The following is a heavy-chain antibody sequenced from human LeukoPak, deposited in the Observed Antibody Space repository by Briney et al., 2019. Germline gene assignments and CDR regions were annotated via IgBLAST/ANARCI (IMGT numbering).Heavy chain of an antibody. J-gene: IGHJ6*02. D-gene: IGHD1-26*01. CDR3: AKDVRVGGGGMDV. CDR2: ISSSGDNA. V-gene: IGHV3-23*01. Sequence: PGGSLRLSCAASGFTFSNYAMNWVRQAPGKGLEWVSLISSSGDNAYYADSVKGRFTISRDKSKNTVSLQMKSLRGEDTAVYYCAKDVRVGGGGMDVWGQGTTVTVSS. CDR1: GFTFSNYA.